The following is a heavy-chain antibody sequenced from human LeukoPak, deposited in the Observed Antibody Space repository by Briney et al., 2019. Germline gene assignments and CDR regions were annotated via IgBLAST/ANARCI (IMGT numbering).Heavy chain of an antibody. CDR3: ARTELKYYFDY. CDR1: GYSITSGYY. V-gene: IGHV4-38-2*02. D-gene: IGHD1-1*01. CDR2: IYYSGDT. J-gene: IGHJ4*02. Sequence: PSETLSLTCTVSGYSITSGYYWGWIRQPPGKGLEWIGSIYYSGDTYYNPSLKSRVTISVDKSKNQFSLKLSSVTAADTAVYYCARTELKYYFDYWGQGTLVTVSS.